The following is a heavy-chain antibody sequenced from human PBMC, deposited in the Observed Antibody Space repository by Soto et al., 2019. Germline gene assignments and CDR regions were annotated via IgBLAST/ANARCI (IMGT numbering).Heavy chain of an antibody. V-gene: IGHV1-69*01. CDR1: GGTSNNNA. CDR3: ATLKGSGTYYEDDY. Sequence: QVQLVQSGAELKKPGSSVKVSCKASGGTSNNNANSWVRQAPGQGLGWMGGIVPVFGTANYAQKFRGRVRITADGSTRTVNMELSSLRSDDTAVYYSATLKGSGTYYEDDYWGQGTLVTVSS. D-gene: IGHD3-10*01. CDR2: IVPVFGTA. J-gene: IGHJ4*02.